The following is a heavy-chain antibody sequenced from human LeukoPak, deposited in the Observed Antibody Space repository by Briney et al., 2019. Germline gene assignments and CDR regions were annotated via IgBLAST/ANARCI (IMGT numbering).Heavy chain of an antibody. CDR2: ISSGSTTI. CDR1: GFTFSSYG. CDR3: ARGRYCSSTGCYDAFDY. Sequence: GGSLRLSCAASGFTFSSYGLNWVRQAPGKGLEWISYISSGSTTIYYADSVKGRFTISRDNAKNSLYLQMNSLRAEATAVYYCARGRYCSSTGCYDAFDYWGQGTLVTVSS. D-gene: IGHD2-2*01. V-gene: IGHV3-48*01. J-gene: IGHJ4*02.